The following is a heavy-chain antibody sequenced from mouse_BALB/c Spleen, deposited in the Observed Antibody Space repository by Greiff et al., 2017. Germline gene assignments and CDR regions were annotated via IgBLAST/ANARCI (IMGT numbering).Heavy chain of an antibody. Sequence: DVMLVESGGGLVKPGGSLKLSCAASGFTFSSYTMSWVRQTPEKRLEWVATISSGGSYTYYPDSVKGRFTISRDNAKNTLYLQMSSLKSEDTAMYYCTRVLSTMITGYAMDYWGQGTSVTVSS. V-gene: IGHV5-6-4*01. CDR1: GFTFSSYT. CDR3: TRVLSTMITGYAMDY. J-gene: IGHJ4*01. D-gene: IGHD2-4*01. CDR2: ISSGGSYT.